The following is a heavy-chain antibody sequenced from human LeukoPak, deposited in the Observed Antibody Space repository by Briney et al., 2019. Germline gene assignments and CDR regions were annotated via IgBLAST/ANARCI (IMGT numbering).Heavy chain of an antibody. D-gene: IGHD3-16*01. CDR1: GGSFSGYY. CDR2: INHSGST. V-gene: IGHV4-34*01. Sequence: PSETLSLTCAVYGGSFSGYYWSWIRQPPGKGLEWIGEINHSGSTNYNPSRKSRVTISVDTSKNQFSLRLSSVTAADTAVYYCARSNSFHYDSWGQGTLVTVSS. J-gene: IGHJ5*02. CDR3: ARSNSFHYDS.